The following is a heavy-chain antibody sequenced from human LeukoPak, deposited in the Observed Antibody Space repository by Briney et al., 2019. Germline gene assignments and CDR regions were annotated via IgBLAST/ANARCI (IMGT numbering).Heavy chain of an antibody. V-gene: IGHV3-7*01. CDR1: GFTFSSYS. CDR3: ARDFWQGFDY. CDR2: IKEDGSEK. Sequence: GGSLRLSCAASGFTFSSYSMNWVRQAPGKGLEWVANIKEDGSEKYYVDSVKGRFTISRDNAKNSLYLQMNSLRADDMAVYYCARDFWQGFDYWGQGTLVTVSS. D-gene: IGHD3-3*01. J-gene: IGHJ4*02.